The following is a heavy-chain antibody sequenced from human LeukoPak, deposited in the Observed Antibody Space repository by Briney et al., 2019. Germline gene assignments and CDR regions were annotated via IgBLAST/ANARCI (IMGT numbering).Heavy chain of an antibody. CDR2: ISSSSSYI. Sequence: GGSLRLSCAASGFTFSSYSMNWVRQAPGKGLEWVSSISSSSSYIYYADSVKGRFTISRDNAKNSLYLQMISLRAEDTAVYYCARRYQLLYDAFDIWGQGTMVTVSS. J-gene: IGHJ3*02. CDR1: GFTFSSYS. D-gene: IGHD2-2*02. CDR3: ARRYQLLYDAFDI. V-gene: IGHV3-21*01.